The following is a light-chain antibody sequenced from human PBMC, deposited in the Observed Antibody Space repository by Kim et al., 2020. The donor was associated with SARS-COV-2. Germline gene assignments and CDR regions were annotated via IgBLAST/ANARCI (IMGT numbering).Light chain of an antibody. J-gene: IGKJ2*01. Sequence: EIVLTQSPGTLSLSPGEGATLSCRASQSVSSNYLAWYQQRPGQAPRLLIYGASSRATGIPDRFSGSGSGTDFTLTISRLEPDDFAVYYCQQYDTSPPGYTFGQGTKLEI. CDR1: QSVSSNY. CDR2: GAS. V-gene: IGKV3-20*01. CDR3: QQYDTSPPGYT.